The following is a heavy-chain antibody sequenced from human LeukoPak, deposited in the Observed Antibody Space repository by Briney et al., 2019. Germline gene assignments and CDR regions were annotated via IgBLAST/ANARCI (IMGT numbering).Heavy chain of an antibody. V-gene: IGHV3-21*01. J-gene: IGHJ4*02. CDR1: GFTFSDYS. CDR2: IGGIGSYI. CDR3: VRDLD. Sequence: GGSLRLSCAASGFTFSDYSMNWVRQAPGRGLEWVSSIGGIGSYIYYADSVKGRFTISRDNAKNAHYLQMNNPRDEDTAVYYCVRDLDWGQGTLVTVSS.